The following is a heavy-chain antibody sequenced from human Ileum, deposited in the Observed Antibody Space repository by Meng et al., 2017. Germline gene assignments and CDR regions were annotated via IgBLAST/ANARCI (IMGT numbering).Heavy chain of an antibody. V-gene: IGHV7-4-1*02. CDR3: AREPRRFDH. Sequence: QGHRVQTGSGLKNPGASVKVSCKGSGYTFTNYGMNWVRQAPGQGLEWMGWINTNTGDPTYAQAFTGRFVFSLDTSVNTAYLQISSLKAEDTAIYYCAREPRRFDHWGQGTLVTVSS. CDR2: INTNTGDP. J-gene: IGHJ4*02. CDR1: GYTFTNYG.